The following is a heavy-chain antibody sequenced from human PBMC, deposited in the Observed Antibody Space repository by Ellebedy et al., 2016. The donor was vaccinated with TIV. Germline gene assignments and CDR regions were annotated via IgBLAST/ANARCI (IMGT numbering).Heavy chain of an antibody. D-gene: IGHD3-22*01. CDR2: ISSSSSTI. J-gene: IGHJ4*02. Sequence: GESLKISXAASGFTFSSYSMNWVRQAPGKGLEWVSYISSSSSTIYYADSVKGRFTISRDNAKNSLYLQMNSLRAEDTAVYYCARDYYDSSGYYLPFDYWGQGTLVTVSS. CDR1: GFTFSSYS. V-gene: IGHV3-48*04. CDR3: ARDYYDSSGYYLPFDY.